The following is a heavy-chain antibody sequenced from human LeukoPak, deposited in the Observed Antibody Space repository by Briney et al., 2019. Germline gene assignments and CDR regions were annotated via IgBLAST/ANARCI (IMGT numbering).Heavy chain of an antibody. V-gene: IGHV4-61*02. CDR2: IYTSGST. D-gene: IGHD6-19*01. J-gene: IGHJ4*02. CDR3: ATAGQWLASRPHDS. Sequence: SETLSLTCTVSGGSISSGSYYWSWIRQPAGKGLEWIGRIYTSGSTNYNPSLKSRVTISVDTSKNQFSLKLSSVTAADTAVYYCATAGQWLASRPHDSWGQGTLVTVSS. CDR1: GGSISSGSYY.